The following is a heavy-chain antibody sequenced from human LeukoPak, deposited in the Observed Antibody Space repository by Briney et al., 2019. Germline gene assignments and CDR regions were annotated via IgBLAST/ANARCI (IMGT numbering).Heavy chain of an antibody. CDR1: GFTFRNYW. V-gene: IGHV3-21*01. D-gene: IGHD2-15*01. Sequence: GSLRLSCAASGFTFRNYWMSWIRQAPGKGLEWVSSISSSSSYIYYADSVKGRFTISRDNAKNSLYLQMNSLRAEDTAVYYCARDSPFFCSGGSCHGWFDPWGQGTLVTVSS. CDR2: ISSSSSYI. CDR3: ARDSPFFCSGGSCHGWFDP. J-gene: IGHJ5*02.